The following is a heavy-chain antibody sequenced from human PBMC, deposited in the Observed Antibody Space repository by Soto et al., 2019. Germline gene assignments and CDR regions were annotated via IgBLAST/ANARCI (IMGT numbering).Heavy chain of an antibody. Sequence: QVQLVQSGAEVKKPGSSLKVSCKASGGTFRNYAISWVRQAPGQGLEWMGGFIPIVGAANFAPKFQGSVTITADESTSTAYMELSSLKSDDPAMYYCARRSGSHPNGFDIWGQGTMVTVSS. CDR2: FIPIVGAA. CDR1: GGTFRNYA. D-gene: IGHD1-26*01. V-gene: IGHV1-69*01. CDR3: ARRSGSHPNGFDI. J-gene: IGHJ3*02.